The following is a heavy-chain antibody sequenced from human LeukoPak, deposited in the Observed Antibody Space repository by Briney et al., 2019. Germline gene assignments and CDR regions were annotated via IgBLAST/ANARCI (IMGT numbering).Heavy chain of an antibody. CDR1: GFTFSSYA. CDR3: ARDTARYSYGYWYFDL. Sequence: GGSLRLSCAASGFTFSSYAMHWVRQAPGKGLEWVAVISYDGSNKYYADSVKGRFTISRDNSKNTLYLQMNSLRAEDTAVYYCARDTARYSYGYWYFDLWGRGTLVTVSS. CDR2: ISYDGSNK. J-gene: IGHJ2*01. V-gene: IGHV3-30-3*01. D-gene: IGHD5-18*01.